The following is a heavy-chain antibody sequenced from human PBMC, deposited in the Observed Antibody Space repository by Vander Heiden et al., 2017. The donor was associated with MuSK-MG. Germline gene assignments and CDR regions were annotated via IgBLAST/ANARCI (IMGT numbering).Heavy chain of an antibody. CDR2: IIPIFGTA. V-gene: IGHV1-69*01. J-gene: IGHJ5*02. Sequence: QVQLVQSGAEVKKPGSSVKVSCKASEGTFSSYAIRWVRQALGQGLEWMGWIIPIFGTANYAQKFQGRVTITADESTSTAYMELSSLRSEDTAVYYCARDLRWFDPWGQGTLVTVSS. CDR3: ARDLRWFDP. CDR1: EGTFSSYA.